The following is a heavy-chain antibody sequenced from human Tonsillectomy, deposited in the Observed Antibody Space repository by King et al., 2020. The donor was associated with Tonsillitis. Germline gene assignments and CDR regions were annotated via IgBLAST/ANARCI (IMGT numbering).Heavy chain of an antibody. Sequence: QLQESGPGLVKPSETLSLTCTVSGGSISSSSYYWGWIRQPPGKGLEWIGSIYYSGSTYYNPSLKSRVTISVDTSKNQFYLKLSSLTAADTAVYYFARLVRGRKYYYHYMDVWGKGTTVTGPS. CDR2: IYYSGST. CDR1: GGSISSSSYY. V-gene: IGHV4-39*01. CDR3: ARLVRGRKYYYHYMDV. D-gene: IGHD3-10*01. J-gene: IGHJ6*03.